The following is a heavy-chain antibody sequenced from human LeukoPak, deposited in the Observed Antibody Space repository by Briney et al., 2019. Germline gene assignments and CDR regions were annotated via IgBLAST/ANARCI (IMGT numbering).Heavy chain of an antibody. Sequence: GGSLRLSCAASGFTFSTFGMHWVRQAPGKGLEWVAFIQYDGSNKYYLDSVKGRFTISRDNTKNTLYLQMNSLRAEDTAVYYCARDRDTAMVPFDYWGQGTLVTVSP. V-gene: IGHV3-30*02. CDR1: GFTFSTFG. CDR2: IQYDGSNK. D-gene: IGHD5-18*01. J-gene: IGHJ4*02. CDR3: ARDRDTAMVPFDY.